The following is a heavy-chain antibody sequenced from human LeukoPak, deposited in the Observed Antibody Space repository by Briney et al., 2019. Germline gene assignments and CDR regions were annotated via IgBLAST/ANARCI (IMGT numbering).Heavy chain of an antibody. CDR3: ARMLSYRVDY. J-gene: IGHJ4*02. CDR1: GGSISSYY. CDR2: IYHSGST. D-gene: IGHD2-8*01. Sequence: SETLSLTCTVSGGSISSYYWGWIRQPPGKGLEWIGSIYHSGSTYYNPSLKSRVTISVDTSKNQFSLKLSSVTAADTAVYYCARMLSYRVDYWGQGTLVTVSS. V-gene: IGHV4-38-2*02.